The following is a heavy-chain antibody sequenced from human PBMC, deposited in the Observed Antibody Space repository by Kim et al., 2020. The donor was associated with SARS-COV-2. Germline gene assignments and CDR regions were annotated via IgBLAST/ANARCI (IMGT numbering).Heavy chain of an antibody. CDR2: ISYDGSNK. CDR3: AKDGNSYGYNYYYMDV. J-gene: IGHJ6*03. CDR1: GFTFSNYG. D-gene: IGHD5-18*01. V-gene: IGHV3-30*18. Sequence: GGSLRLSCADSGFTFSNYGMHWVRQAPGKGLEWVAVISYDGSNKYYADSVKGRFTISRDNSKNTLYLQMNSLRAEDTAVYYCAKDGNSYGYNYYYMDVWGKGTTATVSS.